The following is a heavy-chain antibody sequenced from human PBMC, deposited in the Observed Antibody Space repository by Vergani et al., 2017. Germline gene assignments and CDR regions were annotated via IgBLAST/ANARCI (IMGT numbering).Heavy chain of an antibody. J-gene: IGHJ4*02. Sequence: QVQLVQSGAEVKKPGASVKVSCKASGYTFTGYYMHWVRQAPGQGLEWMGWINPNSGGTNYAQKFQGRVTMTRDTSISTAYMELSRLRSDDTAVYYCARVRFVQYQLLPLGYWGQGTLVTVSS. CDR1: GYTFTGYY. V-gene: IGHV1-2*02. D-gene: IGHD2-2*01. CDR2: INPNSGGT. CDR3: ARVRFVQYQLLPLGY.